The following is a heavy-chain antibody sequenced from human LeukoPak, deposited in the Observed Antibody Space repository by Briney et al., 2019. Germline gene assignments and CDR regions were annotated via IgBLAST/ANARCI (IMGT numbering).Heavy chain of an antibody. J-gene: IGHJ4*02. V-gene: IGHV3-7*01. Sequence: GGSLRLSCAASGFTFSSYWMSWVRQAPGKGLEWVANIKQDGSEKYYVDSVKGRFTISRDNAKSSLYLQMNSLRAEDTAVYYCARDIQYYDFWSGYYISDYWGQGTLVTVSS. CDR3: ARDIQYYDFWSGYYISDY. CDR2: IKQDGSEK. D-gene: IGHD3-3*01. CDR1: GFTFSSYW.